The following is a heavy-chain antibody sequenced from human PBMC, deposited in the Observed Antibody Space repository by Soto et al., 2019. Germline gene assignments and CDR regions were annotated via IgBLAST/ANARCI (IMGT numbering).Heavy chain of an antibody. CDR2: ISAYNGNT. V-gene: IGHV1-18*01. J-gene: IGHJ5*02. Sequence: ASVKGSCKASGYTFTSYDISWVRQAPGQRLEWMGWISAYNGNTNYAQKLQGRVTMTTDTSTSTAYMELRSLRSDDTAVYYCARDLRSYYYDSSGYLMTWWFDPLGQGTLVTVFS. CDR1: GYTFTSYD. CDR3: ARDLRSYYYDSSGYLMTWWFDP. D-gene: IGHD3-22*01.